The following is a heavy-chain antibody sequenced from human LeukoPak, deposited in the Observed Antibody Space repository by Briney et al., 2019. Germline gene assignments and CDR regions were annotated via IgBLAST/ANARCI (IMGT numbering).Heavy chain of an antibody. V-gene: IGHV3-23*01. J-gene: IGHJ4*02. CDR1: GFVFNNYA. Sequence: GGSLRLSCAASGFVFNNYAMSWVRQAPGKGLEWVSSISGTGVTAYYADSVKGRFAISRDNSKNTLYLQMSSLRAEDTALYYCAKDQRFGDLDDYRGQGTLVSVSS. D-gene: IGHD3-10*01. CDR3: AKDQRFGDLDDY. CDR2: ISGTGVTA.